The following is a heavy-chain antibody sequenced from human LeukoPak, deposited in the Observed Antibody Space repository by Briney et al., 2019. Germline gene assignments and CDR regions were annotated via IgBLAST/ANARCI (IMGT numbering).Heavy chain of an antibody. J-gene: IGHJ4*02. V-gene: IGHV3-33*01. Sequence: GGSLRLSCAASGFTFSSYGMHWVRQAPGKGLEWVAVIWYDGSNKYYADSVKGRFTIPRDNSKNTLYLQMNSLRAEDTAVYYCARGRREYCSSTSCYRGGVGYYLDYWGQGTLVTVSS. D-gene: IGHD2-2*02. CDR3: ARGRREYCSSTSCYRGGVGYYLDY. CDR2: IWYDGSNK. CDR1: GFTFSSYG.